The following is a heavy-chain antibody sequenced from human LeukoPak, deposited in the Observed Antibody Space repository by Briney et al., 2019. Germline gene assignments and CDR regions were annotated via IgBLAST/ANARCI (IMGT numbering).Heavy chain of an antibody. V-gene: IGHV3-23*01. Sequence: GGSLRLSCAASGFTFSSYAMSWVRQAPGKGLEWVSAISGSGGSTYYADSVKGRFTISRDNSKNTLYLQMNSLRVEDTAVYYCAKGEGLAVSFDYWGQGTLVTVSS. J-gene: IGHJ4*02. CDR1: GFTFSSYA. CDR2: ISGSGGST. D-gene: IGHD6-19*01. CDR3: AKGEGLAVSFDY.